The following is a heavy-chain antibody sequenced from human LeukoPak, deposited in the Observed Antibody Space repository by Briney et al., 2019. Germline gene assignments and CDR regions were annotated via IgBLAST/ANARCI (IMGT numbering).Heavy chain of an antibody. V-gene: IGHV4-31*03. CDR1: GGSISSGGYY. Sequence: SETLSLTCTVSGGSISSGGYYWSWIRQHPGKGLEWIGYIYYSGSTYYNPSLKSRVTISVDTSKNQFSLKLSSVTAADTAVYYCARYHRGSYYFDYWGQGTLVTVSS. D-gene: IGHD1-26*01. J-gene: IGHJ4*02. CDR2: IYYSGST. CDR3: ARYHRGSYYFDY.